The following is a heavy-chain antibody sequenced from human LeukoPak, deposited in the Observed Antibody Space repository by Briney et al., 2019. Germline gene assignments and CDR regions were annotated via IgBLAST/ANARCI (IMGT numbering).Heavy chain of an antibody. D-gene: IGHD3-22*01. V-gene: IGHV4-4*02. J-gene: IGHJ4*02. CDR3: VRNGYYSVDY. Sequence: SETLSLTCAVSGGSISTNWWSWVRQYPGKGLEWIGEIYHSGRTNYNPSLMSRVTTSIDQSKSQFSLKLTSVTAADTAVYYCVRNGYYSVDYWGQGTLVTVSS. CDR1: GGSISTNW. CDR2: IYHSGRT.